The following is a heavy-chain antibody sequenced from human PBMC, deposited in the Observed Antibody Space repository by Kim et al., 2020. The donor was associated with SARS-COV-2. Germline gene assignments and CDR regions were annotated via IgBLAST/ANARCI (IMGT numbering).Heavy chain of an antibody. CDR2: IYYSGST. CDR1: GGSISSYY. V-gene: IGHV4-59*01. D-gene: IGHD3-3*01. CDR3: ARGVPVGTYYDFWSGYYTGIRSHDAFDI. Sequence: SETLSLTCTVSGGSISSYYWSWIRQPPGKGLEWIGYIYYSGSTNYNPSLKSRVTISVDTSKNQFSLKLSSVTAADTAVYYCARGVPVGTYYDFWSGYYTGIRSHDAFDIWGQGTMVTVSS. J-gene: IGHJ3*02.